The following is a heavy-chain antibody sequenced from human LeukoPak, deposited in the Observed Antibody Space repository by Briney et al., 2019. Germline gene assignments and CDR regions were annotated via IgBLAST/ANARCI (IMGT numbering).Heavy chain of an antibody. D-gene: IGHD2-15*01. CDR1: GFTFSSYS. CDR2: ISSSSTI. Sequence: PGGSLRLSCAASGFTFSSYSMNWVRQAPGKGLEWVSYISSSSTIYYADSVKGRFTISRDNAKNSLYLQMNSLRAEDTAVYYCARGGGYCSGGSCYIFGFDYWGQGTLVTVSS. CDR3: ARGGGYCSGGSCYIFGFDY. J-gene: IGHJ4*02. V-gene: IGHV3-48*04.